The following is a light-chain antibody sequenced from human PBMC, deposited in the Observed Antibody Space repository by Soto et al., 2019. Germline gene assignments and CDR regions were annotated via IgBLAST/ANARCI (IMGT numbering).Light chain of an antibody. V-gene: IGLV2-14*01. J-gene: IGLJ3*02. CDR1: SSDVGAYNF. Sequence: QSALTQPASVSGSPGQSITISCTGNSSDVGAYNFVSWYQQHSGKAPKLIIYEVSYRPSGVSNRFSGSKSGNTASLTISGLQAEDEADYYCSSFTSDSREFGGGTKLTVL. CDR3: SSFTSDSRE. CDR2: EVS.